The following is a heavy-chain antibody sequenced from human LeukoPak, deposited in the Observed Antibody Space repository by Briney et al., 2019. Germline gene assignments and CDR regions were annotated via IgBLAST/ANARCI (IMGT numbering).Heavy chain of an antibody. CDR3: ARARVRAFDI. CDR1: GGSITNSY. D-gene: IGHD4/OR15-4a*01. J-gene: IGHJ3*02. V-gene: IGHV4-59*01. CDR2: INYSGST. Sequence: SETLSLTCTVSGGSITNSYWNWIRQSPGKGLEWIGYINYSGSTNYNPSLKSRVTISVDTSKNQFSLKLSSVTAADTAVYYCARARVRAFDIWGQGTMVTVSS.